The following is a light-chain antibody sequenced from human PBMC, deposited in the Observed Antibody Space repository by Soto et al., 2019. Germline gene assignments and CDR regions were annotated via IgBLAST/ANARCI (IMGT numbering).Light chain of an antibody. CDR1: SSDVGGYNY. CDR2: EVS. J-gene: IGLJ1*01. Sequence: LTQPASVSGSPGQSITISCTGTSSDVGGYNYVSWYQQHPGKAPKLMIYEVSNRPSGVSNRFSGSKSGNTASLTISGLQAEDEADYYCSSYTSNSTLVFGTGTKVTVL. V-gene: IGLV2-14*01. CDR3: SSYTSNSTLV.